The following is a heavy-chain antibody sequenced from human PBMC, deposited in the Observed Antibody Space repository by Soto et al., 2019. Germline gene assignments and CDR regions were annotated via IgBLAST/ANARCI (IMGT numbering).Heavy chain of an antibody. CDR3: ARAPIVGATVAFDI. J-gene: IGHJ3*02. CDR1: GYTFTGYY. Sequence: GASVKVSCKASGYTFTGYYMHWVRQAPGQGLEWMGWINPNSGGTNYAQKFQGWVTMTRDTSISTAYMELSRLRSDDTAVYYCARAPIVGATVAFDIWGQGTMVTVSS. V-gene: IGHV1-2*04. D-gene: IGHD1-26*01. CDR2: INPNSGGT.